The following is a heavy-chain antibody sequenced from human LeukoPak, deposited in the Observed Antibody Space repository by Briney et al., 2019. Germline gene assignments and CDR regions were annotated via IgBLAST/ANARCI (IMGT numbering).Heavy chain of an antibody. V-gene: IGHV4-39*07. CDR3: ARDVEGSGWRIDY. CDR2: IYYSGST. J-gene: IGHJ4*02. D-gene: IGHD6-19*01. CDR1: GGSISSSSYY. Sequence: PSETLSLTCTVSGGSISSSSYYWGWIRQPPGKGLEWIGSIYYSGSTYYNPSLKSRVTISVDMSKNQFSLKLSSVTAADTAVYYCARDVEGSGWRIDYWGQGTLVTVSS.